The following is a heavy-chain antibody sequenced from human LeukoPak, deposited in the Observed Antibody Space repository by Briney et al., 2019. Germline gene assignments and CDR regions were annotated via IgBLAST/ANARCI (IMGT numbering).Heavy chain of an antibody. CDR3: ARGPPDRFRESGIAAAGFDY. CDR2: ISSSSSTI. CDR1: GFTFSSYS. D-gene: IGHD6-13*01. V-gene: IGHV3-48*01. J-gene: IGHJ4*02. Sequence: GGSLRLSCAASGFTFSSYSMNWVRQAPGKGLEWVSYISSSSSTIYYADSVKGRFTISRDNAKNSLYLQMNSLRAEDTAVYYCARGPPDRFRESGIAAAGFDYWGQGTLVTVSS.